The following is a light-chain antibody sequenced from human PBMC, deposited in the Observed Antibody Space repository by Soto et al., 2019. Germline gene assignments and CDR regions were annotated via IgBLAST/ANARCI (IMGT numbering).Light chain of an antibody. CDR3: AAWDDSLNRPV. J-gene: IGLJ1*01. Sequence: QSVLTQPPSASGTPGQSVTISCSGSSSNIGSNTVNWYQQLPGTAPKLLIYSNNQRPSGVPDRFSGSKSGTSASLAISGLQSEDEADYYCAAWDDSLNRPVFGTGTKVTVL. V-gene: IGLV1-44*01. CDR1: SSNIGSNT. CDR2: SNN.